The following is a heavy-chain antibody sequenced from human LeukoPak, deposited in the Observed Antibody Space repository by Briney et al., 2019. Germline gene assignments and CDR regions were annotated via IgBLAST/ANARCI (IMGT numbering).Heavy chain of an antibody. CDR2: INHSGSS. J-gene: IGHJ2*01. D-gene: IGHD3-9*01. Sequence: SETLSLTCAVYGGSFSGYYWSWIRQPPGKGLEWIGEINHSGSSNNNPSLKSRVTMSVDTAKNQVSLNLTSVTASDTAVYYCTRRPFYDVLTGPLLPGWYFDLWGRGTLLTVSS. CDR1: GGSFSGYY. CDR3: TRRPFYDVLTGPLLPGWYFDL. V-gene: IGHV4-34*01.